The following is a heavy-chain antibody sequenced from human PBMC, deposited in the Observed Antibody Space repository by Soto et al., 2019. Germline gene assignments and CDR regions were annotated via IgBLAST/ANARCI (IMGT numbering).Heavy chain of an antibody. CDR2: ISWNSGSI. CDR1: GFTFDDYA. Sequence: EVQLVESGGGLVQPGRSLRLSCAASGFTFDDYAMHWVRQAPGKGLEWVSGISWNSGSIGYADSVKGRFTISRDNAKNSLYLQMNSLRAEDTALYYCAPLGGGWYIDYWGQGTLVTVSS. J-gene: IGHJ4*02. V-gene: IGHV3-9*01. D-gene: IGHD6-19*01. CDR3: APLGGGWYIDY.